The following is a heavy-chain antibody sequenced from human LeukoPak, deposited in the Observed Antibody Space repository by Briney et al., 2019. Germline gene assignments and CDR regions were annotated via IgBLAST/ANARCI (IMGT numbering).Heavy chain of an antibody. Sequence: SETLSLTCAVYGGSFSGYYWSWIRQPTGKGLEWTGEINHSGSTNYNPSLKSRVTISVDTSKNQFSLKLSSVTAADTAVYYCARGQYYYGSGSYYRSDFDCWGQGTLVTVSS. V-gene: IGHV4-34*01. D-gene: IGHD3-10*01. CDR1: GGSFSGYY. J-gene: IGHJ4*02. CDR3: ARGQYYYGSGSYYRSDFDC. CDR2: INHSGST.